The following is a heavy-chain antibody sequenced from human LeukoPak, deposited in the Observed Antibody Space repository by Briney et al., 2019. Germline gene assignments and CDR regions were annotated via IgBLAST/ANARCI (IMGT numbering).Heavy chain of an antibody. CDR1: GYTFTSYG. J-gene: IGHJ4*02. Sequence: GASVKVSCKASGYTFTSYGISWVRQAPGQGLEWMGWMNPNSGNTGYAQKFQGRVTMTRNTSISTAYMELSSLRSEDTAVYYCARSLISSIAAGYYWGQGTLVTVSS. CDR3: ARSLISSIAAGYY. V-gene: IGHV1-8*02. CDR2: MNPNSGNT. D-gene: IGHD6-6*01.